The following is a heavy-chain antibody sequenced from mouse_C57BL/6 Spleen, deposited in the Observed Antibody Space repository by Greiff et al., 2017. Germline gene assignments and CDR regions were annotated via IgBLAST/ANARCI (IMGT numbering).Heavy chain of an antibody. D-gene: IGHD4-1*01. Sequence: VHVKQSGAVLARPGASVKISCKTSGYTFTSYWMHWVKQTPGQGLEWIGAICPGNSDTSYNEKFKGKVKLTAVTAASTAYMELSSLKNEDTAVYYCTRDWEVDYWGQGTTLTVSS. CDR1: GYTFTSYW. CDR2: ICPGNSDT. CDR3: TRDWEVDY. V-gene: IGHV1-5*01. J-gene: IGHJ2*01.